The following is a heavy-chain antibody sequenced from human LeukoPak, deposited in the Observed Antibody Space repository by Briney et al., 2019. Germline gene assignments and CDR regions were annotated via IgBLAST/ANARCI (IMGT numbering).Heavy chain of an antibody. CDR2: IIPIFGTA. J-gene: IGHJ1*01. CDR3: ARDLRDGSLRFEYFQH. V-gene: IGHV1-69*05. CDR1: GGTFSSYA. D-gene: IGHD5-24*01. Sequence: SVKVSCKSSGGTFSSYAISWVRQAPGQGLEWMGGIIPIFGTANYAQKFQGRVTITTDESTSTAYMELSSLRSEDTAVYYCARDLRDGSLRFEYFQHWGQGTLVTVSS.